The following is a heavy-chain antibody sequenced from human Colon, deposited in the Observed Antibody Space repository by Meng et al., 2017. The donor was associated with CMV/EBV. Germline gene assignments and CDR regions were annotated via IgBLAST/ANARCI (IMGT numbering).Heavy chain of an antibody. CDR1: GFTFGSYW. CDR3: ARGRGSGSSDY. Sequence: GESLKISCAASGFTFGSYWMHWVRQAPGKGLVWVSRINSDGGTTSYADSVKGRFTISRDNAKKTLFLQMGSLRVEDTAVYYCARGRGSGSSDYWGQGTLVTVSS. CDR2: INSDGGTT. J-gene: IGHJ4*02. D-gene: IGHD3-10*01. V-gene: IGHV3-74*01.